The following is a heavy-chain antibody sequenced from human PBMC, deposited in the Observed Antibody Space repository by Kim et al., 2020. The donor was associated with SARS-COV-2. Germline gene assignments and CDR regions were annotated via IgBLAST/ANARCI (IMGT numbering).Heavy chain of an antibody. Sequence: ASVKVSCKASGYTFTSYYMHWVRQAPGQGLEWMGIINPSGGSTSYAQKFQGRVTMTRDTSTSTVYMELSSLRSEDTAVYYCALLLVVDTAMVSNGMDVWGQGTTVTVSS. V-gene: IGHV1-46*01. CDR2: INPSGGST. CDR1: GYTFTSYY. CDR3: ALLLVVDTAMVSNGMDV. J-gene: IGHJ6*02. D-gene: IGHD5-18*01.